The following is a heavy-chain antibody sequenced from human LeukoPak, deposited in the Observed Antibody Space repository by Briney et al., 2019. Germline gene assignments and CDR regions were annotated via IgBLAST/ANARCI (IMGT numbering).Heavy chain of an antibody. V-gene: IGHV4-59*01. D-gene: IGHD3-10*01. CDR1: GGSISRYY. CDR2: FYYSGST. CDR3: ARGRYYYGSGSYYNPHYFDY. J-gene: IGHJ4*02. Sequence: SETLSLTCTVSGGSISRYYWRWIRQPPGKGLEWIGYFYYSGSTNYKPSLKSRVTISVDTSKNQFSLKLSSVTAADTAVYYCARGRYYYGSGSYYNPHYFDYWGQGTLVTVSS.